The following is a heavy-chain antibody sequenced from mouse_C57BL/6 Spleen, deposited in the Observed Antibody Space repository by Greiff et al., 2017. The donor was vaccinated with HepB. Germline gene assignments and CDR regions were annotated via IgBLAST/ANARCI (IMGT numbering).Heavy chain of an antibody. CDR2: ISSGSSTI. Sequence: EVKLVESGGGLVKPGGSLKLSCAASGFTFSDYGMHWVRQAPEKGLEWVAYISSGSSTIYYADTVKGRFTISRDNAKNTPFLQMTSLRSEDTAMYYCARVELGRYFDVWGTGTTVTVSS. CDR3: ARVELGRYFDV. V-gene: IGHV5-17*01. J-gene: IGHJ1*03. CDR1: GFTFSDYG. D-gene: IGHD4-1*01.